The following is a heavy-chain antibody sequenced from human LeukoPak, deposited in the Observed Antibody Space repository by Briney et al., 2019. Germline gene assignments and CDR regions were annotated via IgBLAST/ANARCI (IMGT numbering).Heavy chain of an antibody. Sequence: SVTLSLTCAVYGGSFSGYYWSWIRQPPGKGLEWIGEINHSGSTNYNPSLKSRVTISVDTSKNQFSLKLSSVTAADTAVYYCARIGCSGGSCYLNYYYGMDVWGKGTTVTVSS. V-gene: IGHV4-34*01. CDR2: INHSGST. D-gene: IGHD2-15*01. CDR1: GGSFSGYY. J-gene: IGHJ6*04. CDR3: ARIGCSGGSCYLNYYYGMDV.